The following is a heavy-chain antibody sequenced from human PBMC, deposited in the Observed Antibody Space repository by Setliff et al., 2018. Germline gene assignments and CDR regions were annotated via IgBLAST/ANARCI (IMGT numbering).Heavy chain of an antibody. CDR2: IKSKTDGGTT. CDR1: GFTFSNAW. J-gene: IGHJ4*02. D-gene: IGHD6-13*01. CDR3: TTAPLAAASTC. V-gene: IGHV3-15*01. Sequence: GGSLRLSCAASGFTFSNAWMSWVRQAPGKGLEWVGRIKSKTDGGTTDYAAPVKGRFTISRDDSKNTPYLQMNSLKTEDTAVYYCTTAPLAAASTCWGQGTLVTVSS.